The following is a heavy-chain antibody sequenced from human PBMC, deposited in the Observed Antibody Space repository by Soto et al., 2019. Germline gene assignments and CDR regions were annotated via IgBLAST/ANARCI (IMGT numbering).Heavy chain of an antibody. V-gene: IGHV1-3*01. CDR3: ARGMIRGVITSTGMDV. Sequence: ASVKVSCKASGYTFTSYAMHWVRQAPGQRLEWMGWINAGNGNTKYSQKFQGRVTITRDTSASTAYMELSSLRSEDTAVYYCARGMIRGVITSTGMDVWGQRTTVTVSS. D-gene: IGHD3-10*01. J-gene: IGHJ6*02. CDR2: INAGNGNT. CDR1: GYTFTSYA.